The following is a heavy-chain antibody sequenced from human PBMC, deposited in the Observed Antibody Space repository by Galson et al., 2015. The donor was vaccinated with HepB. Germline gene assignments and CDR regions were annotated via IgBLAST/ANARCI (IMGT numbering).Heavy chain of an antibody. CDR3: AHSRTMVRGVITDNWFDP. J-gene: IGHJ5*02. CDR2: IYWNDDK. D-gene: IGHD3-10*01. CDR1: GFSLSTSGVG. V-gene: IGHV2-5*01. Sequence: PALVKPTQTLTLTCTFSGFSLSTSGVGVGWIRQPPGKALEWLALIYWNDDKRYSPSLKSRLTITKDTSKNQVVLTMTNMDPVDTATYYCAHSRTMVRGVITDNWFDPWGQGTLVTVSS.